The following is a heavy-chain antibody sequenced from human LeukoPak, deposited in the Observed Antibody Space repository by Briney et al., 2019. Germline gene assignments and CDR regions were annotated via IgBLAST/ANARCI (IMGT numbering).Heavy chain of an antibody. Sequence: ASVKVSCKASGYTFTGYYMHWVRQAPGQGLEWMGWINPNSGGTNYAQKFQGRVTMTRDTSISTAYMELSRLRSDDTAVYYCARQPYRSGAHYFDYWGQGTLITVSS. V-gene: IGHV1-2*02. CDR2: INPNSGGT. CDR3: ARQPYRSGAHYFDY. D-gene: IGHD2-15*01. CDR1: GYTFTGYY. J-gene: IGHJ4*02.